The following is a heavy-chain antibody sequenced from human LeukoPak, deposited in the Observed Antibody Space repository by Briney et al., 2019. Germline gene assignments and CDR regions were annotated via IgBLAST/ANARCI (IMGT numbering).Heavy chain of an antibody. Sequence: PSETLSLTCAVYGGSFSGYYWSWIRQPPGKGLEWIGEINHSGSTNYNPSLKSRVTISVDTSKNQFSLKLSSVTAADTAVYYCARGTGGAIFFRHTYYFDYWGQGTLVTVSS. CDR3: ARGTGGAIFFRHTYYFDY. D-gene: IGHD3-10*01. CDR2: INHSGST. J-gene: IGHJ4*02. V-gene: IGHV4-34*01. CDR1: GGSFSGYY.